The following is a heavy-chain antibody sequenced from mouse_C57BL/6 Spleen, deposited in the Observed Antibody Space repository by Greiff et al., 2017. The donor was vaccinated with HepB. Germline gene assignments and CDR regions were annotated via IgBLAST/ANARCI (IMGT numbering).Heavy chain of an antibody. CDR2: INYYGSST. V-gene: IGHV5-16*01. CDR3: ARELWDAMDY. CDR1: GFTFSDYY. J-gene: IGHJ4*01. Sequence: EVMLVESEGGLVQPGSSMKLSCTASGFTFSDYYMAWVRQVPEKGLEWVANINYYGSSTYYLDSLKSRFIISRYNAKNILYLQMISLKSEDTATYYCARELWDAMDYWGQGTSVTVSS. D-gene: IGHD1-1*02.